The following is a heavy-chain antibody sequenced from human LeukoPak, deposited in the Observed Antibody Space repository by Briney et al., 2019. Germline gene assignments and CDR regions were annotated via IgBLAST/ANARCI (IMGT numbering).Heavy chain of an antibody. V-gene: IGHV3-30*19. CDR1: GFTFSSYG. CDR2: ISYDGSDK. Sequence: PGGSLRLSCAASGFTFSSYGMHWVRQAPGKGLEWVAVISYDGSDKYYADSVKGRFTTSRDDSKNTLYLQMKSLRAEDTAVYYCARTVGRGRFYHWGQGT. J-gene: IGHJ4*01. CDR3: ARTVGRGRFYH.